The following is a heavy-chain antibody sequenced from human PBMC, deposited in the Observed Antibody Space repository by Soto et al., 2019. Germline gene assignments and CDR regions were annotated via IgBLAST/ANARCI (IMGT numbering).Heavy chain of an antibody. CDR1: GGTSSSYA. Sequence: ASVKVSCKASGGTSSSYAISWVRQAPGQGLEWMGGIIPIFGTANYAQKFQGRVTITADESTSTAYMELGSLRSEDTAVYYCASTVSRVVTAILFDYWGQGTLVTVSS. CDR3: ASTVSRVVTAILFDY. V-gene: IGHV1-69*13. D-gene: IGHD2-21*02. J-gene: IGHJ4*02. CDR2: IIPIFGTA.